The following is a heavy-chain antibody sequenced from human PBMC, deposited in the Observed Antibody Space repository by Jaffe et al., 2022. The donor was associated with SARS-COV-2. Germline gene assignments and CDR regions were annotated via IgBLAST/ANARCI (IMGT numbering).Heavy chain of an antibody. CDR2: INVDGSGT. J-gene: IGHJ5*02. CDR3: ARDLKTTNWFDP. D-gene: IGHD4-17*01. CDR1: GFTFRNYW. Sequence: EVQLVESGGGLVQPGGSLRLSCAASGFTFRNYWMHWVRQAPGKGLVWVSQINVDGSGTQYADSVRGRFTISRDNAKNTLYLQMNSLRAEDTAVYYCARDLKTTNWFDPWGQGTLVTVSS. V-gene: IGHV3-74*03.